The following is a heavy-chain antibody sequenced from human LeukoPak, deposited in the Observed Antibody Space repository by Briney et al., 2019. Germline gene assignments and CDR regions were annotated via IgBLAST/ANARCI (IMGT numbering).Heavy chain of an antibody. V-gene: IGHV4-34*01. D-gene: IGHD6-19*01. Sequence: PSETLSLTCAVYGGSFSGYYWSWIRQPPGKGLEWIGEINHSGSTNYNPSLKSRVTISVDTSKNQFSLKLSSVTAADTAVYYCARGRFRIYSSGWPGKLNWFDPWGQGTLVTVSS. J-gene: IGHJ5*02. CDR1: GGSFSGYY. CDR2: INHSGST. CDR3: ARGRFRIYSSGWPGKLNWFDP.